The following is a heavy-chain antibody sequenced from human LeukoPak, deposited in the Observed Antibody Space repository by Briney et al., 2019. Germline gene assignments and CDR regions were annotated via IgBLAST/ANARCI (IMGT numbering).Heavy chain of an antibody. V-gene: IGHV1-18*01. CDR3: AREGDFYDYVWGSHREFYYYYGMDV. D-gene: IGHD3-16*02. CDR2: ISAYNGNT. Sequence: GASVKVSCKASGYTFTSYGISWVRQAPGQGLEWMGWISAYNGNTNYAQKLQGRVTMTTDTSTSTAYMELRSLRSDDTAVYYCAREGDFYDYVWGSHREFYYYYGMDVWGQGTTVTVSS. CDR1: GYTFTSYG. J-gene: IGHJ6*02.